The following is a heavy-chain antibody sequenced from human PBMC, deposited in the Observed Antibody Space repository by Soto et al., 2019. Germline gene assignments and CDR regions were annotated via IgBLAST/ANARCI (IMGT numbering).Heavy chain of an antibody. CDR2: ISSSSSYI. CDR1: GFTFSSYS. Sequence: GGSLRLSCAASGFTFSSYSMNWVRQAPGKGLEWVSSISSSSSYIYYADSVKGRFTISRDNAKNSLYLQINSLRAEDTAVYYCARDHSSRGPFDYWGQGTLVTVSS. D-gene: IGHD2-2*01. CDR3: ARDHSSRGPFDY. V-gene: IGHV3-21*01. J-gene: IGHJ4*02.